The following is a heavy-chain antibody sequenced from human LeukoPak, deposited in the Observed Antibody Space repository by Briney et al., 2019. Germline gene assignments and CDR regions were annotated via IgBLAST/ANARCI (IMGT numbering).Heavy chain of an antibody. J-gene: IGHJ6*04. CDR3: ARDQGVGGWLPMDV. V-gene: IGHV4-59*01. CDR2: IYYSGST. CDR1: GGSISSYY. Sequence: SETLSLTCTVSGGSISSYYWSWIRQPPGKGLEWIGYIYYSGSTDYNPSLKSRVTISVDTSKNQFSLKLSSVTAADTAVYYCARDQGVGGWLPMDVWGKGTTAAVSS. D-gene: IGHD6-19*01.